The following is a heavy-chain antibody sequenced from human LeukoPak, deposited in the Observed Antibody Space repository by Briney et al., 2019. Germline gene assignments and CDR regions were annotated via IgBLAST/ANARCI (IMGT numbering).Heavy chain of an antibody. J-gene: IGHJ4*02. CDR3: ASALVVGYSSGWSFDY. Sequence: SETLSLTCTVSGGSISNYYWSWIRQPPGKGLEWIGYIYYSGSTNYNPSLKSRVTISVDTSKNQFSLKLSSVTAADTAVYYCASALVVGYSSGWSFDYWGQGTLVTVSS. CDR1: GGSISNYY. D-gene: IGHD6-19*01. V-gene: IGHV4-59*01. CDR2: IYYSGST.